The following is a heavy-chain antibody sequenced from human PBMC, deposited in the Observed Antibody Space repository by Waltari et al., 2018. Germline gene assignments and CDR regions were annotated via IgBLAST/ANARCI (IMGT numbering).Heavy chain of an antibody. CDR2: LYSGSGT. D-gene: IGHD1-1*01. Sequence: EVQLVESGGGLIQPGGSWRLSCAVSGFSVTSNYLTWRRQAPGKGLEWVAVLYSGSGTYYTDSVKGRFTISRDNSNNTLDLQMTGLRADDTAVYFCARLKQLVYYFDSWGQGTQVTVSS. J-gene: IGHJ4*02. CDR1: GFSVTSNY. V-gene: IGHV3-53*01. CDR3: ARLKQLVYYFDS.